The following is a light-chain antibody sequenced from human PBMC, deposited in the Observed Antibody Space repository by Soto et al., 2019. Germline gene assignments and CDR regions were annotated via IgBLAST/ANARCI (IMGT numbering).Light chain of an antibody. J-gene: IGKJ4*01. CDR2: DAS. V-gene: IGKV3-11*01. CDR1: ESVSRY. CDR3: QQRSNSPST. Sequence: EIELTQSPSTLSSSLGNRATLTCRASESVSRYLAWYQQKPGQAPRLLISDASNWATGIPARFSGSGSGTDFTLTITSLQPEDFAVYYCQQRSNSPSTFGGGTKVEIK.